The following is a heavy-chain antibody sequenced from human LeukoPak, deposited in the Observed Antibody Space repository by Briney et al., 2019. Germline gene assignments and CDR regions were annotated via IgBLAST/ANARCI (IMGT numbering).Heavy chain of an antibody. D-gene: IGHD6-19*01. J-gene: IGHJ4*02. CDR3: ARERYSSGWANYFDY. CDR1: XGSFSGYY. Sequence: VYXGSFSGYYWSWLRQPPGKGLEXIGEINHSGSTNYNPSLKSRVTISVDTSKNQFSLKLSSVTAADTAVYYCARERYSSGWANYFDYWGQGTLVTVSS. V-gene: IGHV4-34*01. CDR2: INHSGST.